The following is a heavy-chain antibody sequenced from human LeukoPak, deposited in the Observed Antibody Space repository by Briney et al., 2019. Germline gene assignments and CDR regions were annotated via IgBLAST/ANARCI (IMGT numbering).Heavy chain of an antibody. V-gene: IGHV3-53*01. Sequence: GGSLRLSCAVSGFAVSDAYMTWLRQAPGKGLEWVSLLYSGGTTYYAESVKGRFIISRDISKDTVYLQMDNLRAEDTAVYYCARDGGYYYDESGYKGFDYWGQGTLVTVSA. CDR1: GFAVSDAY. CDR2: LYSGGTT. D-gene: IGHD3-22*01. CDR3: ARDGGYYYDESGYKGFDY. J-gene: IGHJ4*02.